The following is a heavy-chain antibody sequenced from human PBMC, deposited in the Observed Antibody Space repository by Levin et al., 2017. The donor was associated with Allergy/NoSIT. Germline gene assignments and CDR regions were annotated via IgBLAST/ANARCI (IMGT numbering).Heavy chain of an antibody. J-gene: IGHJ6*02. Sequence: ASVKVSCKASGHTFTDYYMYWVRQAPGQGLEWMGWIYPYSGGSNYAQKFQGRVTMTRDTSISTAYMELSRLRSDDTAVYYCARELNVVVPTASSYYYYGMDVWGQGTTVTVSS. D-gene: IGHD2-2*01. CDR2: IYPYSGGS. CDR1: GHTFTDYY. CDR3: ARELNVVVPTASSYYYYGMDV. V-gene: IGHV1-2*02.